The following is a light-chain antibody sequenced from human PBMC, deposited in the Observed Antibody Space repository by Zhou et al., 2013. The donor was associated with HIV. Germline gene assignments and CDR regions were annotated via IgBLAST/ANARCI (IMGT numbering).Light chain of an antibody. CDR3: QQYGTSPRT. Sequence: EIVLTQSPGTLSLSPGERATLSCRASQSISSTYLAWYQQKPGQAPRLLIFGASSRAADIPDRFSGSGSGTDFTLTISRLEPEDFAVYYCQQYGTSPRTFGQGTRLEMK. CDR1: QSISSTY. V-gene: IGKV3-20*01. CDR2: GAS. J-gene: IGKJ5*01.